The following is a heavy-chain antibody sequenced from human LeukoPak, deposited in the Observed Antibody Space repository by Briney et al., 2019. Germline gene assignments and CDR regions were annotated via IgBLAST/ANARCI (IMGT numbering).Heavy chain of an antibody. J-gene: IGHJ4*02. CDR1: GGSISSSSYY. V-gene: IGHV4-39*01. D-gene: IGHD2-2*01. CDR2: IYYSGST. Sequence: SETLSLTCTVPGGSISSSSYYWGWIRQPPEKGLEWIGTIYYSGSTFYNPSLTSRVTISVDTSKNQFSLKVSSVTAADTAVYYCASTMYCSSTSCLRFDYWGQGTLVTVSS. CDR3: ASTMYCSSTSCLRFDY.